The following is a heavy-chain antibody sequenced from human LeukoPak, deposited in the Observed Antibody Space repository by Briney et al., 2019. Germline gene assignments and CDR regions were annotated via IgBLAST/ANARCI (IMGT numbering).Heavy chain of an antibody. D-gene: IGHD2-15*01. Sequence: SETLSLTCTVSGGSISSSSHFWSWIRQPPGKGLEWIGSIYYSGNTYYNSSLKSRVTISVDASKNQFSLKLSSVTAADTAVYYCARHENIVVVVAATGFDNWGQGTLVTVSS. V-gene: IGHV4-39*01. CDR1: GGSISSSSHF. CDR3: ARHENIVVVVAATGFDN. CDR2: IYYSGNT. J-gene: IGHJ4*02.